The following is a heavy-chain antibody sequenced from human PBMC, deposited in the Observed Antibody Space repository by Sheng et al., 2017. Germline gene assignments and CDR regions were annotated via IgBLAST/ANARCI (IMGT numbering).Heavy chain of an antibody. Sequence: QVQLVQSGAELKKPGSSVRVSCKASGGTFSITWVRQAPGQGLEWMGVSIPLLNTANYAPKFQGRVTITADESTNTAYLELTSLRPDDTATYYCARTHYDILTGSSMEAPLPSKWFAPWGQGTLVTVSS. J-gene: IGHJ5*02. D-gene: IGHD3-9*01. CDR2: SIPLLNTA. V-gene: IGHV1-69*01. CDR1: GGTFS. CDR3: ARTHYDILTGSSMEAPLPSKWFAP.